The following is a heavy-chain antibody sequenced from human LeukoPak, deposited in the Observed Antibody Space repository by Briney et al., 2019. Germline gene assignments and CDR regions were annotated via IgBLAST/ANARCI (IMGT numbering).Heavy chain of an antibody. D-gene: IGHD5-24*01. CDR2: IIPIFGTA. Sequence: SVKVSCKASGYTFTSYGISWVRQAPGQGLEWMGGIIPIFGTANYAQKFQGRVTITTDESTSTAYMELSSLRSEDTAVYYCARDREMATITGAGLSAFDIWGQGTMVTVSS. V-gene: IGHV1-69*05. J-gene: IGHJ3*02. CDR3: ARDREMATITGAGLSAFDI. CDR1: GYTFTSYG.